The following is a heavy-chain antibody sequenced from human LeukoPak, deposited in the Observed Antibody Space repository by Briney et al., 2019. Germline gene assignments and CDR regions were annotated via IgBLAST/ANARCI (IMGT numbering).Heavy chain of an antibody. D-gene: IGHD6-19*01. CDR1: GGTFSSYA. CDR3: ARGAVAEMYYFDY. Sequence: SVKVSCKASGGTFSSYAISWVRQAPGQGLEWMGGIIPIFGTANYAQKFQGRVTITGDESTSTAYMELSSLRSEDTAVYYCARGAVAEMYYFDYWGQGALVTVSS. V-gene: IGHV1-69*13. CDR2: IIPIFGTA. J-gene: IGHJ4*02.